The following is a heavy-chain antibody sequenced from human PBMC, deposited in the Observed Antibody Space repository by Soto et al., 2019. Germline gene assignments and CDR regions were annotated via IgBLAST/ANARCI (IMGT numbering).Heavy chain of an antibody. CDR3: ARDSVYYGDYELNYFDY. J-gene: IGHJ4*02. CDR2: ISSSSSYT. Sequence: PGGSLRLSCAASGFTFSDYYMSWIRQAPGKGLEWVSYISSSSSYTNYADSVKGRFTISRDNAKNSLYLQMNSLRAEDTAVYYCARDSVYYGDYELNYFDYWSQGTLVTSPQ. V-gene: IGHV3-11*05. CDR1: GFTFSDYY. D-gene: IGHD4-17*01.